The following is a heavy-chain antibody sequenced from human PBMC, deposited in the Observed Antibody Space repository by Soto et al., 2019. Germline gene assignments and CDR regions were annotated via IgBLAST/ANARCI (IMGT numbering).Heavy chain of an antibody. J-gene: IGHJ1*01. D-gene: IGHD3-22*01. CDR1: GGSISSYY. Sequence: SETLSLTCTVSGGSISSYYWSWIRQPPGRGLEWIGYIYYSGSTNYNPALKSQVTISVDTSKNQFSLKLSSVTAADTAVYYCARDYYDSSGFPYFQHWGQGTLVTVSS. V-gene: IGHV4-59*01. CDR3: ARDYYDSSGFPYFQH. CDR2: IYYSGST.